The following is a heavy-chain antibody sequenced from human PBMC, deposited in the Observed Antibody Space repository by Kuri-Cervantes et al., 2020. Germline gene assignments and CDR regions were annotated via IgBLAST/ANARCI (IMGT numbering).Heavy chain of an antibody. D-gene: IGHD1-26*01. CDR2: ISSSSSYI. CDR3: ARDAGDGSYVAIDY. V-gene: IGHV3-21*04. CDR1: GFAFSSYS. Sequence: GGSLRLSCAASGFAFSSYSMNWVRQAPGKGLEWVSSISSSSSYIYYADSVKGRFTISRDNAKNSLYLQMNSLRAEDTAVYYCARDAGDGSYVAIDYWGQGTLVTVSS. J-gene: IGHJ4*02.